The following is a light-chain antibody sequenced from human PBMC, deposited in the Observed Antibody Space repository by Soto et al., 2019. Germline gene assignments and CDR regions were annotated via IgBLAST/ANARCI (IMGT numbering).Light chain of an antibody. CDR2: DAS. CDR3: QQRSNWLT. J-gene: IGKJ4*01. Sequence: DSVLTHSPATLSLSPGERATLSCRASQSVSSYLAWYQQKPGQAPRLLIYDASNRATGIPARFSGSGSGTDFTLTISSLEPEDFAVYYCQQRSNWLTFGGGTKVDIK. CDR1: QSVSSY. V-gene: IGKV3-11*01.